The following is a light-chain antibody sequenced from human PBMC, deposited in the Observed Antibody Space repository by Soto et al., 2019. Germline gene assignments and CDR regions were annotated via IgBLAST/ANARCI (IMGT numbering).Light chain of an antibody. CDR3: LQDDNYPWT. CDR1: QDIRTD. V-gene: IGKV1-6*01. J-gene: IGKJ1*01. Sequence: AIQMTQSPSSLSASVGDRVTITCRASQDIRTDLGWYQQKPGKAPKLLIYGASSLQSGVPARFSGSGSGTDFTLTISSLQAEDFATYYCLQDDNYPWTFGPGTKVEIK. CDR2: GAS.